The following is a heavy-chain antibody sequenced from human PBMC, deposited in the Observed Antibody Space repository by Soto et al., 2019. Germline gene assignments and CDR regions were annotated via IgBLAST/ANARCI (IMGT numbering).Heavy chain of an antibody. CDR2: VSHDGRNT. CDR1: GFTFSDYA. CDR3: AKGGRQWLVTSDFNY. Sequence: GGSRRLSCAASGFTFSDYAMHWVRQAPGKGLAWVAVVSHDGRNTHYADSVKGRCTISRDSSKNTVSLEMTSLRAEDTAVYYCAKGGRQWLVTSDFNYWGQGALVTAPQ. V-gene: IGHV3-30*18. D-gene: IGHD6-19*01. J-gene: IGHJ4*02.